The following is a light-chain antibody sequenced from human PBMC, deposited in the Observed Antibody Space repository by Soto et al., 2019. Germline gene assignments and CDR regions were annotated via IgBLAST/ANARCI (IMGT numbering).Light chain of an antibody. CDR3: QRHNSYSQLYT. Sequence: DIQMTQSPSPLSASIRGRVTITCRASQNITSWLAWYQQQPAKATELLIYDASNLESGVPSRFSSRGTGTEFTGPISSRQPDDFAAYYCQRHNSYSQLYTLGRGTQLEIK. V-gene: IGKV1-5*01. J-gene: IGKJ2*01. CDR2: DAS. CDR1: QNITSW.